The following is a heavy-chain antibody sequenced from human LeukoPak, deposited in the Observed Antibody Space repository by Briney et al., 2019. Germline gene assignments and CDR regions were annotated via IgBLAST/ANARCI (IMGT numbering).Heavy chain of an antibody. CDR3: ARGPPKDFGSGSSWFDP. J-gene: IGHJ5*02. CDR1: GYTFTSYD. D-gene: IGHD3-10*01. V-gene: IGHV1-8*01. CDR2: MNSNSGNT. Sequence: ASVKVSCKASGYTFTSYDIHWLRQATGQGREWMGLMNSNSGNTAYAQKFRGRVTMTRNTSITTAYMELSSLTSEDTAVYYCARGPPKDFGSGSSWFDPWGQGALVTVSS.